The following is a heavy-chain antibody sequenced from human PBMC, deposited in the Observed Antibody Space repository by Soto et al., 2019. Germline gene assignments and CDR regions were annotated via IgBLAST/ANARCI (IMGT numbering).Heavy chain of an antibody. J-gene: IGHJ6*02. CDR2: IYSGGST. Sequence: ETLSLTCTVSGGSISSYYWSWVRQAPGKGLEWVSVIYSGGSTYYADSVKGRFTISRHNSKNTLYLQMNSLRAEDTAVYYCAREIYVWGSYRPSYGYYYGMDVWGQGTTVTVSS. V-gene: IGHV3-53*04. CDR3: AREIYVWGSYRPSYGYYYGMDV. D-gene: IGHD3-16*02. CDR1: GGSISSYY.